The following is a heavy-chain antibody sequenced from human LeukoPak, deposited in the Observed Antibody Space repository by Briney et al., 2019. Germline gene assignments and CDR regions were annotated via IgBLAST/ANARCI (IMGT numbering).Heavy chain of an antibody. J-gene: IGHJ6*04. V-gene: IGHV1-24*01. CDR2: FDPEDGET. CDR1: GYTLTELS. D-gene: IGHD3-22*01. Sequence: ASVKVSCKVSGYTLTELSMHWVRQAPGKGLEWMGGFDPEDGETIYAQKFQGRVTMTEDTSTDTAYMELSSLRSDDTAVYYCARAHYASSNIKVPFDVWGKGTTVTVSS. CDR3: ARAHYASSNIKVPFDV.